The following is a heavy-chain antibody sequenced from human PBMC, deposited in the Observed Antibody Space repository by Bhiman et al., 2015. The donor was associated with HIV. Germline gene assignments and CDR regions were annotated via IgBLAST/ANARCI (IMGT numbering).Heavy chain of an antibody. V-gene: IGHV3-NL1*01. CDR1: GFTFSTFG. J-gene: IGHJ2*01. CDR2: MYSAGTP. CDR3: AGDAFGGDYFYFDL. Sequence: QVLLVESGGGVVQPGRSLRLSCAASGFTFSTFGMHWVRQAPGKGLEWVSLMYSAGTPYYADSVEGRFTISRDNSKNTLFLHMNSLRPDDTAVYYCAGDAFGGDYFYFDLWGRGTLVTVSS. D-gene: IGHD3-10*01.